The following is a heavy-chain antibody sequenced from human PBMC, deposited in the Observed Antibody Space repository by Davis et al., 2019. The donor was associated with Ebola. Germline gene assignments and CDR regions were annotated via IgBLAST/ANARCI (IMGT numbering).Heavy chain of an antibody. CDR2: VIPLSGTT. V-gene: IGHV1-69*06. CDR3: AREAVSASTVGNWFAP. D-gene: IGHD4-17*01. J-gene: IGHJ5*02. CDR1: GGTFSSYA. Sequence: SVKVSCKASGGTFSSYAIGWVRQAPGQGLEWMGSVIPLSGTTNYAQKFEGSVTITADKFTDVTYMELTRLTYEDTAMYYCAREAVSASTVGNWFAPWGQGTLVTVSS.